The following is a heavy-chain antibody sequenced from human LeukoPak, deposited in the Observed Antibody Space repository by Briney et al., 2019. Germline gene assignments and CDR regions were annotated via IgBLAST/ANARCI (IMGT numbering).Heavy chain of an antibody. D-gene: IGHD3-22*01. CDR3: APREGYYYDSSGPY. CDR1: GFTFSTYT. J-gene: IGHJ4*02. Sequence: PGGSLRLSCTASGFTFSTYTMNWVRQAPGKGLEWVSAISGSGGSTYYADSVKGRFTISRDNSKNTLYLQMNSLRAEDTAVYYCAPREGYYYDSSGPYWGQETLVTVSS. V-gene: IGHV3-23*01. CDR2: ISGSGGST.